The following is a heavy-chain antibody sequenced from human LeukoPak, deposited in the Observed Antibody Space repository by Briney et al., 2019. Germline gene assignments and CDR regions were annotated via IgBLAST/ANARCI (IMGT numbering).Heavy chain of an antibody. CDR2: ISSSGSTI. J-gene: IGHJ6*04. CDR3: AELGITMIGGV. D-gene: IGHD3-10*02. V-gene: IGHV3-48*03. CDR1: GFTFSSYE. Sequence: PGGSLRLSCAASGFTFSSYEMNWVRQAPGKGLEWVSYISSSGSTIYYADSVKGRFTISRDNAKDSLYLQMNSLRAEDTAVYYCAELGITMIGGVWGKGTTVTIPS.